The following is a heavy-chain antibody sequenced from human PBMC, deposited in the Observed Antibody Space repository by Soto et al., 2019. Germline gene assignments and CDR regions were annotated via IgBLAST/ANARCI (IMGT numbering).Heavy chain of an antibody. D-gene: IGHD6-19*01. CDR2: IYYSGST. CDR3: ARPAGYSSGWLDY. Sequence: QLQLQESGPGLVKPSETLSLTCTVSGGSISSSSYYWGWIRQPPGKGLEWIGSIYYSGSTYYNPSLKSRVTISVDTSKNQFSLKLSSVTAADTAVYYCARPAGYSSGWLDYWGQGTLVTVSS. V-gene: IGHV4-39*01. CDR1: GGSISSSSYY. J-gene: IGHJ4*02.